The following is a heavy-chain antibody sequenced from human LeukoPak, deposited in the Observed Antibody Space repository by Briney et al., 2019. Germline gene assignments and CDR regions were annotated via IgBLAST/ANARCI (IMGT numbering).Heavy chain of an antibody. Sequence: GGSLRLSCAASGFTVSSNYMSWVRQAPGKGLEWVSVIYSGGSTYYAESVKGRFTISRDNSKNTLYLQMNSLRAEDTAVYYCARGERNYYDSSSYLVYWGQGTLVTVSS. J-gene: IGHJ4*02. CDR1: GFTVSSNY. V-gene: IGHV3-53*01. CDR2: IYSGGST. CDR3: ARGERNYYDSSSYLVY. D-gene: IGHD3-22*01.